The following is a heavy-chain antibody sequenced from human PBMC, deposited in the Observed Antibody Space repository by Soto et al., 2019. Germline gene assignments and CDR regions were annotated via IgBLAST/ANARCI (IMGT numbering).Heavy chain of an antibody. CDR3: ARHSPVAVAGTGWFDP. CDR2: IIPILGIA. V-gene: IGHV1-69*02. CDR1: GGTFSSYT. J-gene: IGHJ5*02. D-gene: IGHD6-19*01. Sequence: QVQLVQSGAEVKKPGSSVKVSCKASGGTFSSYTISWVRQAPGQGLEWMGRIIPILGIAKYAQKFQGRVTITADKSTSTAYMELSSLRSEDTAVYYCARHSPVAVAGTGWFDPWGQGTLVTVSS.